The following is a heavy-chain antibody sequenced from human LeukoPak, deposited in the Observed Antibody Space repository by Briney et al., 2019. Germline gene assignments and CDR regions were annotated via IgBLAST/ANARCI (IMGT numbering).Heavy chain of an antibody. Sequence: PGGSLRLSCAASGFTFSSYAMSWVRQAPGKGLEWVSAISGSGGSTYYADSVKGRFTISRDNSKNTLYLQMNSLRAEDTAVYYCAKDLTSSSWYNDAFDIWGQGTMVTVSS. CDR2: ISGSGGST. D-gene: IGHD6-13*01. CDR3: AKDLTSSSWYNDAFDI. J-gene: IGHJ3*02. CDR1: GFTFSSYA. V-gene: IGHV3-23*01.